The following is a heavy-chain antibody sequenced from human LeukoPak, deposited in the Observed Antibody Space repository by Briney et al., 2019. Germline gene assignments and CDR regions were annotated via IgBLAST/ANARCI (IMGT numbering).Heavy chain of an antibody. Sequence: GGSLRLSCAASGFTFSSYAMSWVRQARGKGVEWVSAISGSGGSTYYADSVKGRFTISRDNSKNTLYLQMNSLRAEDTAVYYCAKDPMVRVREPLFDYWGQGTLVTVSS. CDR3: AKDPMVRVREPLFDY. CDR2: ISGSGGST. V-gene: IGHV3-23*01. D-gene: IGHD3-10*01. J-gene: IGHJ4*02. CDR1: GFTFSSYA.